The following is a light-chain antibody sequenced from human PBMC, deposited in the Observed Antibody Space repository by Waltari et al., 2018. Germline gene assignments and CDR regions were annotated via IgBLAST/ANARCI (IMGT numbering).Light chain of an antibody. Sequence: QSVLTQPPSVSGAPGQRVTISCTGNSSNIGAGYDVHWYQQLPGTAPKPLIHGNRSRPCGVTDRFSGSKSAPSASLAITGLQAEDEADYYCQSYDRSLSPYYVFGSGTKVTVL. J-gene: IGLJ1*01. CDR3: QSYDRSLSPYYV. V-gene: IGLV1-40*01. CDR1: SSNIGAGYD. CDR2: GNR.